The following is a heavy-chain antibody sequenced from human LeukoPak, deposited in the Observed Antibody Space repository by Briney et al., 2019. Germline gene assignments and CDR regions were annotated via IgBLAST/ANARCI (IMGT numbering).Heavy chain of an antibody. CDR1: GYTFTSYD. D-gene: IGHD6-13*01. Sequence: GASVKVSCKASGYTFTSYDINWVRQATGQGLEWMGWMNPNSGNTNYAQKLQGRVTMTTDTSTSTAYMELRSLRSDDTAVYYCARDAAAGPYYFDYWGQGTLVTVSS. CDR2: MNPNSGNT. J-gene: IGHJ4*02. CDR3: ARDAAAGPYYFDY. V-gene: IGHV1-18*01.